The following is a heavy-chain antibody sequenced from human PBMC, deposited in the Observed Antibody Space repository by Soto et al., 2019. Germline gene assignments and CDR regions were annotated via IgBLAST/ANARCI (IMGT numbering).Heavy chain of an antibody. Sequence: PSETLCLTCAVSGGTISSSNWWRWVRQPRGKGLEWIGEIYHSGSTNYNPSLKSRVTISVDKSKNQFSLKLSSVTAADTAVYYCARDRGYYDSSGYFDYWGQGTLVTVSS. J-gene: IGHJ4*01. CDR3: ARDRGYYDSSGYFDY. D-gene: IGHD3-22*01. V-gene: IGHV4-4*02. CDR1: GGTISSSNW. CDR2: IYHSGST.